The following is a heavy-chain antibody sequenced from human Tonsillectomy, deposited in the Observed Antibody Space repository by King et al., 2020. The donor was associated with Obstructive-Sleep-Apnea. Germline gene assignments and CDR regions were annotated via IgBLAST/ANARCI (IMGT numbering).Heavy chain of an antibody. CDR2: IYYSGST. J-gene: IGHJ4*02. Sequence: QLQESGPGLVKPSETLSLTCAVSGDSISTSYYWTWIRQPPGKGLEWIGTIYYSGSTYYNPSLKSRVRMSVDTSKNQFSLKLSSVTAADTAVYFCARGPSLGEENDYWGQGTLVTVSS. D-gene: IGHD2-21*01. CDR1: GDSISTSYY. CDR3: ARGPSLGEENDY. V-gene: IGHV4-39*07.